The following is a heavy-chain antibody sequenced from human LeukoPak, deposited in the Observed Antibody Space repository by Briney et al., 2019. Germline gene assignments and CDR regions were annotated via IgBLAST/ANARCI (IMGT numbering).Heavy chain of an antibody. CDR2: IIPILRIS. CDR1: GGTFNSYA. V-gene: IGHV1-69*04. Sequence: GASVKVSCKASGGTFNSYAINWLRQAPGQGLEWMGRIIPILRISNYAPKFQGRVTITADKSTGTAYMELSSLRSEDTAVYYCARISTYSSFWGQGTMVTVSS. CDR3: ARISTYSSF. J-gene: IGHJ3*01. D-gene: IGHD6-6*01.